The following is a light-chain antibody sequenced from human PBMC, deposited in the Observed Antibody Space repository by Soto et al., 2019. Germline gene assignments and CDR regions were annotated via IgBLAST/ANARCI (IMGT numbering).Light chain of an antibody. CDR1: QSLLDSEDGLTY. CDR3: MQRVAFHT. Sequence: IVMTQTPLSLSVTPGEPASISCKSTQSLLDSEDGLTYLDWFLHKPGQSPQLLIYSLSYRAPGVPDRFSGSGSETDFTLRISRVAAEDAGVYYCMQRVAFHTFGPGTKLEI. CDR2: SLS. V-gene: IGKV2-40*01. J-gene: IGKJ2*01.